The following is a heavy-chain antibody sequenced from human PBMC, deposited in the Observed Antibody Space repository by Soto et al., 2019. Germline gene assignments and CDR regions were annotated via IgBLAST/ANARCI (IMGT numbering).Heavy chain of an antibody. CDR2: VYYDGST. CDR1: GGSISSYY. V-gene: IGHV4-59*08. CDR3: AGRGADSGTFHY. D-gene: IGHD6-13*01. Sequence: QVQLQESGPGLVKPSETLSLTCTVSGGSISSYYWGWIRQPPGKGLEWIGYVYYDGSTNYNPALRSRLTMLVDTSNNQVSLKLSSVTAADTAVYFCAGRGADSGTFHYWGQGTLVTVSS. J-gene: IGHJ4*02.